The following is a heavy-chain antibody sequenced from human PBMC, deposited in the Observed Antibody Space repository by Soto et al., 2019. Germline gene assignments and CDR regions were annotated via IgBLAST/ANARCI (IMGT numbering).Heavy chain of an antibody. Sequence: PSETLSLTCSFSDDSINSDKYYWGWIRQPPGKGLEWIGSIYYRGNAYYNPSLQTRVTISLDKSKSQFSLKLNSVTAADSAVCFCARLEGLATISYYFDFWGPGALVTVSS. D-gene: IGHD3-9*01. V-gene: IGHV4-39*01. CDR1: DDSINSDKYY. CDR2: IYYRGNA. J-gene: IGHJ4*02. CDR3: ARLEGLATISYYFDF.